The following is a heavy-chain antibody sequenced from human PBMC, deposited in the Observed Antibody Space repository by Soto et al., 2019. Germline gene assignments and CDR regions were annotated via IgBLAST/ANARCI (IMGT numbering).Heavy chain of an antibody. CDR1: DDSINSDKYY. D-gene: IGHD5-12*01. V-gene: IGHV4-61*01. J-gene: IGHJ5*02. CDR2: IYYRGNT. Sequence: SETLSLTCSVSDDSINSDKYYWGWIRQPPGKGLEWIGYIYYRGNTNYNPSLKSRVTISVDTSKNQFSLKLSSVTAADTAVYYCARGRLRLNWFDPWGQGTLVTVSS. CDR3: ARGRLRLNWFDP.